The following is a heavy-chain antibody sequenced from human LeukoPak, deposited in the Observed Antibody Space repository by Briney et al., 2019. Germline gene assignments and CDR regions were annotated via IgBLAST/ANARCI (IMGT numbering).Heavy chain of an antibody. V-gene: IGHV3-21*01. D-gene: IGHD3-22*01. CDR1: GFTFSSYS. J-gene: IGHJ4*02. Sequence: GSLRLSCAASGFTFSSYSMNWVRQAPGKGLEWVSSISSSSSYIYYADSVKGRFTISRDNSKNTLYLQMNSLRAEDTAVYYCAKDRLGALYYYDSSGYYRFDYWGQGTLVTVSS. CDR2: ISSSSSYI. CDR3: AKDRLGALYYYDSSGYYRFDY.